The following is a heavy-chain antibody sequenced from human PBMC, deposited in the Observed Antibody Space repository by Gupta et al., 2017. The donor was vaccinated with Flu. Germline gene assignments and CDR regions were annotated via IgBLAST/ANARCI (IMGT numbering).Heavy chain of an antibody. CDR3: ARGGGNPDDSDYISGNWFDP. D-gene: IGHD3-16*01. V-gene: IGHV3-66*02. Sequence: EVQLVESGGGLVQPGGSLRLSCAASGFTVSSNYMSWVRQAPGKGLEWVSVIYSGGSTYYADSVKGRFTISRDNSKNTLYLQMNSLRAEDTAVYYCARGGGNPDDSDYISGNWFDPWGQGTLVTVSS. J-gene: IGHJ5*02. CDR1: GFTVSSNY. CDR2: IYSGGST.